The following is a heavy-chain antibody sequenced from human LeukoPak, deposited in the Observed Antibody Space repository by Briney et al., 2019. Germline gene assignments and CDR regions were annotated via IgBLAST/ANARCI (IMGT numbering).Heavy chain of an antibody. CDR2: MNPNSGNT. J-gene: IGHJ6*02. CDR1: GYTFTSYD. Sequence: ASVKVSCKASGYTFTSYDINWVRQATGQGLEWMGWMNPNSGNTGYAQKFQGRVTMTRNTSISTAYMELSSLRSEDTAVYYCARDTIANYYGSGTYGGMDVWAKGPRSPSP. V-gene: IGHV1-8*01. CDR3: ARDTIANYYGSGTYGGMDV. D-gene: IGHD3-10*01.